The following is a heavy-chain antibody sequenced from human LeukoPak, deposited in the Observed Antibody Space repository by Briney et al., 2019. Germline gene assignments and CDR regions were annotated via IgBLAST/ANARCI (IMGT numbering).Heavy chain of an antibody. CDR1: GYTFTGYY. CDR3: ARDQQWLITGEDAFDI. Sequence: GASVKVSCKASGYTFTGYYMHWVRQAPGQGLEWMGIINPSVGSTSFAQKFQGRVTMTSDTSTSTVYMELSSLRSEDTAVYYRARDQQWLITGEDAFDIWGQGTMVTVSS. D-gene: IGHD6-19*01. V-gene: IGHV1-46*01. J-gene: IGHJ3*02. CDR2: INPSVGST.